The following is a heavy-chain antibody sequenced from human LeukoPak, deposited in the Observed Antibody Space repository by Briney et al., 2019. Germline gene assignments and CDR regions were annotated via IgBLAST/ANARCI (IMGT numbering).Heavy chain of an antibody. J-gene: IGHJ3*02. CDR2: ISSSGSTI. Sequence: GGSLRLSCAASGFTFSDYYMSWIRQAPGKGLEWVSYISSSGSTIYYADSVKGRFTISRDNAKNSLYLQMNSLRAEDTAVYYCARDRGTAMVFDAFDIWGQGTMVTVSS. CDR1: GFTFSDYY. V-gene: IGHV3-11*04. D-gene: IGHD5-18*01. CDR3: ARDRGTAMVFDAFDI.